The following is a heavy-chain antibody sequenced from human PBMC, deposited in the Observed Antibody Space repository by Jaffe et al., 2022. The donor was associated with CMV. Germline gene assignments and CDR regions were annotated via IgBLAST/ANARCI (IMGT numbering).Heavy chain of an antibody. J-gene: IGHJ6*02. Sequence: QVQLVQSGAEVKKPGASVKVSCKASGYTFTGYYMHWVRQAPGQGLEWMGWINPNSGGTNYAQKFQGRVTMTRDTSISTAYMELSRLRSDDTAVYYCARDRVLYSSSWYGNYYYYGMDVWGQGTTVTVSS. CDR2: INPNSGGT. CDR1: GYTFTGYY. D-gene: IGHD6-13*01. CDR3: ARDRVLYSSSWYGNYYYYGMDV. V-gene: IGHV1-2*02.